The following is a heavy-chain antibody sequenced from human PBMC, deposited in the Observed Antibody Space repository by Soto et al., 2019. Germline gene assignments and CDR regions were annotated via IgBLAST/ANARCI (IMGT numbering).Heavy chain of an antibody. CDR1: GFTVSSNY. V-gene: IGHV3-53*01. Sequence: QPGGSLRLSCAASGFTVSSNYMSWVRQAPGKGLEWVSVIYSGGSTYYADSVKGRFTISRDNSKNTLYLQMNSLRAEDTAVYYCARVGLMVCVGDCYSSRAFEIWGQRTMDTVSS. CDR3: ARVGLMVCVGDCYSSRAFEI. CDR2: IYSGGST. J-gene: IGHJ3*02. D-gene: IGHD2-21*02.